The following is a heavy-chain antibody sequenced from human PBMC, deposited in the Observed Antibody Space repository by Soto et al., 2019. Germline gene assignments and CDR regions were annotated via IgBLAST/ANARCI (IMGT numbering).Heavy chain of an antibody. CDR3: NYGSSTSCYVGFDY. CDR1: GFTFSSYS. CDR2: ISSSSSYI. V-gene: IGHV3-21*01. J-gene: IGHJ4*02. Sequence: EVQLVESGGGLVKPGGSLRLSCAASGFTFSSYSMNWVRQAPGKGLEWVSSISSSSSYIYYADSVKGRFTISRDNAKNSLYLQMNSLRAEDTAVYYCNYGSSTSCYVGFDYWGQGTLVTVSS. D-gene: IGHD2-2*01.